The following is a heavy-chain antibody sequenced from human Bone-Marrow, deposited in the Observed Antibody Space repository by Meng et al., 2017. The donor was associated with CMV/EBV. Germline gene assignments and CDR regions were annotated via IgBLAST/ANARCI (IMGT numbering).Heavy chain of an antibody. V-gene: IGHV3-21*06. Sequence: GGSLRLSCAASGFTFSSYSMNWVRQAPGKGLEWVSSISSSSSYIYYADSVKGRFTISRDNAKNSLYLQMNNLAAEDTAVYYCARGMPPEACFDYWGQGTLVTVSS. CDR3: ARGMPPEACFDY. J-gene: IGHJ4*02. CDR2: ISSSSSYI. D-gene: IGHD1-14*01. CDR1: GFTFSSYS.